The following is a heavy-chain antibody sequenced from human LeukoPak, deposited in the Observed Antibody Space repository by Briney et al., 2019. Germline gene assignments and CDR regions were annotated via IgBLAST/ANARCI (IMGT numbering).Heavy chain of an antibody. Sequence: TGGSLRLSCAAFGFSFSDYAMHWVRQTPGKGPEWVAVIAYDGNEIHYADSVKGRFTISRDNSKSTLNLQMNSLRVEDTAVYYCARRGGGYHFDYWGQGTLVTVSS. CDR3: ARRGGGYHFDY. D-gene: IGHD3-22*01. CDR2: IAYDGNEI. CDR1: GFSFSDYA. V-gene: IGHV3-30*16. J-gene: IGHJ4*02.